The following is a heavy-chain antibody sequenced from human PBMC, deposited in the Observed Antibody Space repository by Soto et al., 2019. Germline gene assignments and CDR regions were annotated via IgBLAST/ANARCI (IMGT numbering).Heavy chain of an antibody. V-gene: IGHV4-28*01. CDR1: GYSISSSNW. CDR3: ARKKGGSLAGASDI. J-gene: IGHJ3*02. D-gene: IGHD3-16*01. Sequence: PSETLSLTCAVSGYSISSSNWWGWIRQPPGEGLEWIGYIYYSGNTYYNPSLKSRVTMSVDTSKNQFSLKLSSVTAVDTAVYYCARKKGGSLAGASDIWGQGTMVTVSS. CDR2: IYYSGNT.